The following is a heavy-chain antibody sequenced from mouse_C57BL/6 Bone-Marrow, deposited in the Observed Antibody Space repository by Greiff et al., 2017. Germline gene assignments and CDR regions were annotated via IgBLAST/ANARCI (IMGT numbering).Heavy chain of an antibody. CDR1: GYAFSSSW. J-gene: IGHJ2*01. V-gene: IGHV1-82*01. D-gene: IGHD4-1*01. CDR3: AFGTWYYFDY. CDR2: IYPGDGDT. Sequence: VQLQQSGPELVKPGASVKISCKASGYAFSSSWMNWVKQRPGKGLEWIGRIYPGDGDTNYNGKFKGKATLTADKSSSTAYMQLSSLTSEDSAVYFCAFGTWYYFDYWGQGTTLTVSS.